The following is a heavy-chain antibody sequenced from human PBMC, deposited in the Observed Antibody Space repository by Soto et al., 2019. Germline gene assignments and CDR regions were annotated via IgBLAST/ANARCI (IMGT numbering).Heavy chain of an antibody. CDR2: ISYDGSNK. V-gene: IGHV3-30*18. CDR1: GFTFRSYG. Sequence: QVQLVESGGGVVQPGRSLRLSCAASGFTFRSYGMHWVRQAPGKGLEWVAVISYDGSNKYYADSVKGRFTISRDNSKNTLYLQMNSLRAEDTAVYYCAKDAAVWFGELSTFDYWGQGTLVTVSS. CDR3: AKDAAVWFGELSTFDY. D-gene: IGHD3-10*01. J-gene: IGHJ4*02.